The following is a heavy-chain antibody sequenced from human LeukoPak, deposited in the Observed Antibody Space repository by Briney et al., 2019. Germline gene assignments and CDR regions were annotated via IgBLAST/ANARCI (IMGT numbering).Heavy chain of an antibody. D-gene: IGHD3-10*01. CDR3: ARVDYGSGSYYWYYYYYMDV. J-gene: IGHJ6*03. Sequence: GGSLRLSCAASGFTFSDYYMSWIRQAPGKGLEWVSYISSSGSTIYYADSVKGRFTISRDNAKNSLYLQMNSLRAEDTAVYYCARVDYGSGSYYWYYYYYMDVWGKGTTVTISS. V-gene: IGHV3-11*01. CDR2: ISSSGSTI. CDR1: GFTFSDYY.